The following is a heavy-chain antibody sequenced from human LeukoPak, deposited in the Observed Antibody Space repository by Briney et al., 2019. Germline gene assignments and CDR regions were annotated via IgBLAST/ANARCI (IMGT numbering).Heavy chain of an antibody. CDR1: GGTFSSYA. CDR2: IIPIFGTA. J-gene: IGHJ4*02. D-gene: IGHD3-10*01. V-gene: IGHV1-69*06. CDR3: ARARQGFVELLSPFDY. Sequence: SVKVSCKASGGTFSSYAISWVRQAPGQGLEWMGGIIPIFGTANYAQKFQGRVTITADKSTSTAYMELSSLRSEDTAVYYCARARQGFVELLSPFDYWGQGTLVTVSS.